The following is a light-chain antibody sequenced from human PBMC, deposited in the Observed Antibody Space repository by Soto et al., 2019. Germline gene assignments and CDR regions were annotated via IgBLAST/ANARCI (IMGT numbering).Light chain of an antibody. CDR3: QQYGGSPPEYT. CDR1: QSFSNSF. V-gene: IGKV3-20*01. CDR2: GAA. Sequence: DIGVTQSPGTLSFSPGERATLSCRASQSFSNSFLTWYQQRPGQAPSLLIYGAASRATGIPDRFSGSGSGTDFTLSISGLEPEDVAVYYCQQYGGSPPEYTFGQGTKLVIK. J-gene: IGKJ2*01.